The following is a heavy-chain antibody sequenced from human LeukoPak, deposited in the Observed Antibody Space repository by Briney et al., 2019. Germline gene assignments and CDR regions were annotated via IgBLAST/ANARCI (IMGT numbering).Heavy chain of an antibody. Sequence: SQTLSLTCVISGDSVSSNSAGWSWIRQSPSRGLEWLGRTYYRSKWYYDYAASVKGRITINPDTSKNQFSLQLNFVTPEDTAVYYCARGGGAIATWGQGALVTVSS. CDR3: ARGGGAIAT. CDR2: TYYRSKWYY. J-gene: IGHJ5*02. CDR1: GDSVSSNSAG. D-gene: IGHD3-16*01. V-gene: IGHV6-1*01.